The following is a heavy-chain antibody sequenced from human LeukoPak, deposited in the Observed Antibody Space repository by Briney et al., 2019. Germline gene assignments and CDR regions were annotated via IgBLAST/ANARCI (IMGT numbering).Heavy chain of an antibody. CDR2: IKEDGSIE. J-gene: IGHJ5*02. CDR3: VSQQVAPP. V-gene: IGHV3-7*01. CDR1: GFTFSHYW. D-gene: IGHD5-12*01. Sequence: GGSLRLSCVASGFTFSHYWMSWVRQAPGKGLEWVANIKEDGSIEDYVDSVKGRFTVSRDNAKNSLYLEMNSMRVEDTAVYYCVSQQVAPPWGQGTLVIVSS.